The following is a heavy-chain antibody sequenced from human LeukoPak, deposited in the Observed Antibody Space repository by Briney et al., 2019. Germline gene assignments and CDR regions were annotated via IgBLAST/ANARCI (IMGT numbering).Heavy chain of an antibody. J-gene: IGHJ4*02. CDR3: ARETAGDYGDYGSRGVVDY. CDR2: IYYDGST. Sequence: SETLSLTCTVSGGSVSSGSYYWSWIRLPPGKGLEWIVYIYYDGSTNYIPSLKSRVTISAETSKNQFSLKLRSVTAADTAVYYCARETAGDYGDYGSRGVVDYWGQGTLVTVSS. CDR1: GGSVSSGSYY. V-gene: IGHV4-61*01. D-gene: IGHD4-17*01.